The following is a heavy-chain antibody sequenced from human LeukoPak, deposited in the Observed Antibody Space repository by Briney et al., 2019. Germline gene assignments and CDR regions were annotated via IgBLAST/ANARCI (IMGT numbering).Heavy chain of an antibody. CDR1: GYTFTGYY. Sequence: ASVKVSCKASGYTFTGYYMHWVRQAPRQGLEWMGWINPNSGGTNYAQKFQGWVTMTRDTSISTAYMELSRLRSDDTAVYYCARGIAWFGELLGWFDPWGQGTLVTVSS. D-gene: IGHD3-10*01. CDR3: ARGIAWFGELLGWFDP. CDR2: INPNSGGT. V-gene: IGHV1-2*04. J-gene: IGHJ5*02.